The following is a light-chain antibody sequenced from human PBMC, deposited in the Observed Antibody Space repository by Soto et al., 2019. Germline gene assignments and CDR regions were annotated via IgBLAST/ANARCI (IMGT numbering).Light chain of an antibody. CDR3: QSYDSSLRGGV. J-gene: IGLJ2*01. V-gene: IGLV1-40*01. CDR2: GNS. Sequence: QSVLTQPPSVSGAPGQRVTISCTGSISNIGAGYDVHWYQQLPGTAPKLLIYGNSNRPSGVTDRFSGSKSGTSASLAITGLQAEDEADYYCQSYDSSLRGGVFGGGTQLTVL. CDR1: ISNIGAGYD.